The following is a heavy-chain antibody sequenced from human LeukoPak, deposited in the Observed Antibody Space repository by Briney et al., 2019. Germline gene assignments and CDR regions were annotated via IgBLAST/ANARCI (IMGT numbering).Heavy chain of an antibody. CDR2: INHSGST. J-gene: IGHJ4*02. CDR3: ARGRGSSSWYSDY. CDR1: GGSFSGYY. Sequence: SETLSLTCAVYGGSFSGYYWSWIRQPPGKGLEWIGEINHSGSTNYNPSLKSRVTISVDTSKNQFSLKLSSVTAADTAVYYCARGRGSSSWYSDYWGQGILVTVSS. V-gene: IGHV4-34*01. D-gene: IGHD6-13*01.